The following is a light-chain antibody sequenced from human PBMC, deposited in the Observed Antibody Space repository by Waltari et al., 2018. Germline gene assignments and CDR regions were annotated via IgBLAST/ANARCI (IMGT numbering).Light chain of an antibody. V-gene: IGKV3-20*01. CDR1: QPVRTTY. CDR3: QQYDSSPLT. J-gene: IGKJ4*01. Sequence: EIVSTQSPGTLSLSPGERATLSCRASQPVRTTYLAWYQQKPGQAPTLLISGASSRATGIPDRFSGSGSGTDFSLTISSLEPEDFAVYYCQQYDSSPLTFGGGTKVEIK. CDR2: GAS.